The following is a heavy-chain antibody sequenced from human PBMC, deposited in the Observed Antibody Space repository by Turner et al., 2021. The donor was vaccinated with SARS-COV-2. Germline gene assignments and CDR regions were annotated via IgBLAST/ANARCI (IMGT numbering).Heavy chain of an antibody. V-gene: IGHV4-39*01. Sequence: QLQLQESGPGLVKPSETLSPTCSVSGGSISSSSYYWGWIRQPPGKGPEWNGSVYYRGNTYYNPSLESRVTISVDTSNNQFSLKLNSVTAADTAVYYCARVKSTVTTYYYYYMDVWGKGTTVTVSS. J-gene: IGHJ6*03. CDR3: ARVKSTVTTYYYYYMDV. CDR1: GGSISSSSYY. D-gene: IGHD4-4*01. CDR2: VYYRGNT.